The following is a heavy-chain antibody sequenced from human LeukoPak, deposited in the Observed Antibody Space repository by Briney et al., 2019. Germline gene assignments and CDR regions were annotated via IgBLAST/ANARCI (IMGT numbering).Heavy chain of an antibody. J-gene: IGHJ3*02. CDR1: GFTFSSYS. D-gene: IGHD6-13*01. CDR2: ISSSSSYI. V-gene: IGHV3-21*01. CDR3: ARGIIAAAGSDAFDI. Sequence: GSLRLSCAASGFTFSSYSMNWVRQAPGKGLEWVSSISSSSSYIYYADSVKGRFTISRDNAKNSLYLQMNSLRAEDTAVYYCARGIIAAAGSDAFDIWGQGTMVTVSS.